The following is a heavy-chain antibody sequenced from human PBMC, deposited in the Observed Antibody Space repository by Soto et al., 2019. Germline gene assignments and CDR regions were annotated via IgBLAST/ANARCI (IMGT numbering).Heavy chain of an antibody. D-gene: IGHD3-22*01. J-gene: IGHJ4*02. Sequence: VGSLRLSCAASGFTFSSYSMNWVRQAPGKGLEWVSSISSSSSYIYYADSVKGRFTISRDNAKNSLYLQMNSLRAEDTAVYYCARDSDYYDSSGYYYFDYWGQGTLVTVSS. CDR2: ISSSSSYI. V-gene: IGHV3-21*01. CDR1: GFTFSSYS. CDR3: ARDSDYYDSSGYYYFDY.